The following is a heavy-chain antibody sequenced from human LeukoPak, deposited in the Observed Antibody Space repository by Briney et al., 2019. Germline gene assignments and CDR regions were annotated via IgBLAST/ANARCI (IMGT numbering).Heavy chain of an antibody. Sequence: GGSLRLSCAASGFTFSSYSMNWVRQAPGKGLEWVSSINSSSSYIYYADSVKGRFTISRDNDKNSLYLQMNSLRAEDTAVYYCARSSYYDSSGYYYPTPPYYGMDVWGQGTTVTVSS. CDR2: INSSSSYI. V-gene: IGHV3-21*01. CDR1: GFTFSSYS. J-gene: IGHJ6*02. CDR3: ARSSYYDSSGYYYPTPPYYGMDV. D-gene: IGHD3-22*01.